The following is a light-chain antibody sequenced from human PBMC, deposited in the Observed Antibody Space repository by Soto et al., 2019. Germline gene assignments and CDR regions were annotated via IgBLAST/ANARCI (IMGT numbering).Light chain of an antibody. V-gene: IGKV1-39*01. CDR2: AAS. CDR1: QSISSY. J-gene: IGKJ2*01. Sequence: DIQMTQSPSSLSASVGDRVTITCRASQSISSYLNWYQQKPGKAPKLLIYAASSLQSWVPSRFSGSGSGTDFPLTISSLQPEDFATYYCQQSYSTPPTFGQGTKLEIK. CDR3: QQSYSTPPT.